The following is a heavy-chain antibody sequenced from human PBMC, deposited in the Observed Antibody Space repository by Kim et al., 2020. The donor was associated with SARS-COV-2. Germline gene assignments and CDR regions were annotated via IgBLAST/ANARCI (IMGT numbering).Heavy chain of an antibody. Sequence: YTRKFQGRVNMTRNTSKSTAYMELSSLRSEDTAVYYCASDSTVTRDAFDIWGQGTMVTVSS. D-gene: IGHD4-17*01. CDR3: ASDSTVTRDAFDI. J-gene: IGHJ3*02. V-gene: IGHV1-8*01.